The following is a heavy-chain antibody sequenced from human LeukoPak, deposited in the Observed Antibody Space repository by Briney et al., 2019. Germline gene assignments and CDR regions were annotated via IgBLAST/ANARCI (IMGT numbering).Heavy chain of an antibody. V-gene: IGHV3-66*02. CDR3: AREGNGYNYNDAFDI. D-gene: IGHD5-24*01. CDR2: IYSGGST. CDR1: GFTVSSNY. J-gene: IGHJ3*02. Sequence: PGGSLRLSCAASGFTVSSNYMSWVRQAPGKGLEWVSVIYSGGSTYYADSVKGRFTISRDNSKNTLYLQMNSLRAEDTAVYYGAREGNGYNYNDAFDIWGQGTMVTVSS.